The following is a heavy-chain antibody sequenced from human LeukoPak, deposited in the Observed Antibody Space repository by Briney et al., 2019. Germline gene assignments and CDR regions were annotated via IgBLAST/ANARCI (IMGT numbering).Heavy chain of an antibody. CDR1: GFTFSSYS. J-gene: IGHJ4*02. D-gene: IGHD3-22*01. V-gene: IGHV3-30-3*01. CDR3: ATGDYYDSSGYFPLKFYFDS. CDR2: ISYDGSNK. Sequence: PGGSLRLSCAASGFTFSSYSMHWVRQAPGKGLEWVAVISYDGSNKYYADSVKGRFIISRDNSKNTLYLQMNSLRAEDTAVYYCATGDYYDSSGYFPLKFYFDSWGQGTLVTVSP.